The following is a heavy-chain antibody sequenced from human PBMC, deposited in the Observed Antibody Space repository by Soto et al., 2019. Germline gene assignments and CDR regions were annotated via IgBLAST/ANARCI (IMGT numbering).Heavy chain of an antibody. D-gene: IGHD3-3*01. Sequence: ASVKVSCKASGYTFTGYYIHWVRQAPGQGLEGMGWINPNSGGTNYAQKFQGWVTMTRDTSISTAYMELSRLRSDDTAVYYCARAGSEYDLWIGYTEYYCGMGVWGQGTPVTV. J-gene: IGHJ6*02. CDR2: INPNSGGT. CDR1: GYTFTGYY. V-gene: IGHV1-2*04. CDR3: ARAGSEYDLWIGYTEYYCGMGV.